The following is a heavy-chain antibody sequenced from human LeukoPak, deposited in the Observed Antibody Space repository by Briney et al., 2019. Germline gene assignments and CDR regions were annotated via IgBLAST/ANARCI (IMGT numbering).Heavy chain of an antibody. CDR3: ARATPYCSGGSCYRYYYYYMDV. D-gene: IGHD2-15*01. V-gene: IGHV4-34*01. CDR2: INHSGST. CDR1: GGSFSGYY. J-gene: IGHJ6*03. Sequence: NPSETLSLTCAVYGGSFSGYYWSWIRQPPGKGLEWIGEINHSGSTNYNPSLKSRVTISVDTSKNQFSLKLSSVTAADTAVYYCARATPYCSGGSCYRYYYYYMDVWGKGTTVTVSS.